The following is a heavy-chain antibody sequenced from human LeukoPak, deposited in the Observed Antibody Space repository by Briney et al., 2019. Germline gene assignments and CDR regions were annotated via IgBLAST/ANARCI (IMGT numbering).Heavy chain of an antibody. CDR3: AKSPSGSAYYYFDY. CDR1: GFTFDDYA. V-gene: IGHV3-9*01. D-gene: IGHD3-22*01. J-gene: IGHJ4*02. CDR2: ISWNSGSI. Sequence: GGSLRLSCAASGFTFDDYAMRWVRQAPGKGLEWVSGISWNSGSIGYADSVKGRFTISRDNSKNTLYLQMNSLRADDTALYYCAKSPSGSAYYYFDYWGQGTLVTVSS.